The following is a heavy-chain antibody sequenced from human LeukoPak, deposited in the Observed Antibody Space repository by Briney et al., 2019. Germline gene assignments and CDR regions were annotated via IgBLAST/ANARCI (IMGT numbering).Heavy chain of an antibody. CDR3: ARASADLDDYSSSWYVDY. V-gene: IGHV4-39*07. Sequence: PSETLSLTCTVSGASISSTSYYWGWIRQPPGKGLEWIGSTYYRGTTYYNPSFKSRVTISVDTSKNQFSLKLSSVTAADTAVYYCARASADLDDYSSSWYVDYWGQGTLVTVSS. CDR1: GASISSTSYY. CDR2: TYYRGTT. J-gene: IGHJ4*02. D-gene: IGHD6-13*01.